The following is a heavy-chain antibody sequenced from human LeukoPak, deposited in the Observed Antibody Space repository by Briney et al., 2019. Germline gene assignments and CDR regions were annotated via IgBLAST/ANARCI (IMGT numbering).Heavy chain of an antibody. J-gene: IGHJ6*03. CDR3: GRYLGNHSGRGGDYYFYMDV. D-gene: IGHD1-26*01. V-gene: IGHV3-11*01. CDR2: ISGSGSTI. CDR1: GFTFSVYY. Sequence: GGSLRLSCAASGFTFSVYYMSWIRHTPGKGLEWVSYISGSGSTIFYADSVKGRFTTSRDNPKNPLSLQMHSLKAEHTAVFSCGRYLGNHSGRGGDYYFYMDVWGKGATVTVSS.